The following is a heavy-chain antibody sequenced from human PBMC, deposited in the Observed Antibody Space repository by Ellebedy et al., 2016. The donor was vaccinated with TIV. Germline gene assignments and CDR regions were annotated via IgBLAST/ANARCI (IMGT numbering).Heavy chain of an antibody. V-gene: IGHV1-69*13. D-gene: IGHD6-19*01. Sequence: ASVKVSCKASGGTFSSYAISWVRQAPGQGLEWMGGIIPIFGTANYAQKFQGRVTITADESTSTAYMELSSLRSEDTAVYYCASYRAGTADYYYGMDVWGQGTTVTVSS. CDR3: ASYRAGTADYYYGMDV. CDR2: IIPIFGTA. CDR1: GGTFSSYA. J-gene: IGHJ6*02.